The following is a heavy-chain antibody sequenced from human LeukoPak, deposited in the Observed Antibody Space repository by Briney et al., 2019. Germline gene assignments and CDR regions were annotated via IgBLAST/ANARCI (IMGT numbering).Heavy chain of an antibody. D-gene: IGHD6-13*01. V-gene: IGHV3-30*04. Sequence: GGSLRLSCAASGFTFSSYAMHWVRQAPGKGLEWVAVMSYDGSNKYYADSVKGRFTISRDNSKNTLYLQMNSLRAEDTAVYYCARVGYSSSWFYYYYGMDVWGQGTTVTVSS. CDR2: MSYDGSNK. CDR1: GFTFSSYA. J-gene: IGHJ6*02. CDR3: ARVGYSSSWFYYYYGMDV.